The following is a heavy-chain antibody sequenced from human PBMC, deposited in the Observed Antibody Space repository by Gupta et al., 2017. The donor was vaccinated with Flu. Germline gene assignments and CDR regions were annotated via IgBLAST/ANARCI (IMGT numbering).Heavy chain of an antibody. J-gene: IGHJ5*02. D-gene: IGHD3-10*01. CDR1: GFPFSNYA. Sequence: EVQLLESGGGLVQPAGSLRLSCAASGFPFSNYAMSWVRQAPGRGLEWVSAISGSGGNTYYEDSVKGRFTISRDNSKNTLFLQMNSLRAEDTAVYYCAKRLYEEKLGRIGNWFDPWGQGTLVTVSS. CDR2: ISGSGGNT. V-gene: IGHV3-23*01. CDR3: AKRLYEEKLGRIGNWFDP.